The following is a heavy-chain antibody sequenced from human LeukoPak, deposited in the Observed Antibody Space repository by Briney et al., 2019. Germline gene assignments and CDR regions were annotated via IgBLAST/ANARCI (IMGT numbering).Heavy chain of an antibody. D-gene: IGHD6-13*01. CDR1: GFTFSSYD. V-gene: IGHV3-30*18. J-gene: IGHJ4*02. CDR2: ILYDGSNQ. CDR3: AKDRYSGLNTIDY. Sequence: GRSLRLSCAASGFTFSSYDIHWVRQAPGKGLEWVTIILYDGSNQYYADSVKGRFTISRDNSKSTLYLQMNSLRAEDTAVYYCAKDRYSGLNTIDYWGQGTLVTVSS.